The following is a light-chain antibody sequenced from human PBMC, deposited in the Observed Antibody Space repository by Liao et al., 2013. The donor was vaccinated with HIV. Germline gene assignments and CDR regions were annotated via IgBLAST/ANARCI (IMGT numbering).Light chain of an antibody. J-gene: IGLJ1*01. V-gene: IGLV3-21*01. CDR2: YDN. CDR3: QAWDSSTYV. Sequence: SYVLTQTPSVSVAPGKTATVTCGGSNIGSKSVHWYQQKPGQAPVLVIYYDNGRPSGIPERFSGSNSGNTATLTISGTQAMDEADYYCQAWDSSTYVFGTGTKVTVL. CDR1: NIGSKS.